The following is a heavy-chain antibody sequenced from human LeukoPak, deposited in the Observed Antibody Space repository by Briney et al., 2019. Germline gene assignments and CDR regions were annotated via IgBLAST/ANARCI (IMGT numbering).Heavy chain of an antibody. D-gene: IGHD3-3*01. V-gene: IGHV4-34*01. CDR2: INHSGST. J-gene: IGHJ6*02. CDR1: GGSFSGYY. CDR3: ARHHDFWSGYHNYYYGMDV. Sequence: SETLSLTCAVYGGSFSGYYWSWIRQPPGKGLEWIGEINHSGSTYYNPSLGSRVTISVDTSKDQFSLKLSSVTAADTAVYYCARHHDFWSGYHNYYYGMDVWGQGTTVTVSS.